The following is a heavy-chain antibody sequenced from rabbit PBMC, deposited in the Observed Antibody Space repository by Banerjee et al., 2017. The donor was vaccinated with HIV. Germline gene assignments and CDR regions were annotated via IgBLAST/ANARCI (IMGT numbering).Heavy chain of an antibody. J-gene: IGHJ6*01. Sequence: QLKESGGGLVQPGGSLKLSCKASGFDFSSYGVSWVRQAPGKGLEWIGYIDPVFGTTYYANWVNGRFTISSHNAQNTLYLQLNSLTAADTATYFCAREGYASSSGSYYGMDLRGPGTLVT. V-gene: IGHV1S7*01. D-gene: IGHD1-1*01. CDR3: AREGYASSSGSYYGMDL. CDR2: IDPVFGTT. CDR1: GFDFSSYG.